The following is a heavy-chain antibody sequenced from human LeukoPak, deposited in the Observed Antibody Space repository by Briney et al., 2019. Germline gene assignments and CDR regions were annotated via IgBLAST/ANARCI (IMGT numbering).Heavy chain of an antibody. D-gene: IGHD6-19*01. CDR1: GYTFTSYG. CDR3: ARGGSRAVAGTRWFDP. CDR2: ISAYNGNT. V-gene: IGHV1-18*04. J-gene: IGHJ5*02. Sequence: ASVKVSCKASGYTFTSYGISWVRQAPGQGLEWKGWISAYNGNTNYAQKLQGRVTMTTDTSTSTAYMELRSLRSDDTAVYYCARGGSRAVAGTRWFDPWGQGTLVTVSS.